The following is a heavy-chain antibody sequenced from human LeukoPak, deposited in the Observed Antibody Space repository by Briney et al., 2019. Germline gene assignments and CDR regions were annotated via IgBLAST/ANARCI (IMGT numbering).Heavy chain of an antibody. CDR2: ISGSGGST. D-gene: IGHD1-7*01. V-gene: IGHV3-23*01. CDR1: GFTFSSYA. J-gene: IGHJ4*02. CDR3: AKVSSDWNSLFDY. Sequence: HPGRSLRLSCAASGFTFSSYAMSWVRQAPGKGLEWVSAISGSGGSTYYADSVKGRFTISRDNSKNTLYLQMNSLRAEDAAVYYCAKVSSDWNSLFDYWGQGTLVTVSS.